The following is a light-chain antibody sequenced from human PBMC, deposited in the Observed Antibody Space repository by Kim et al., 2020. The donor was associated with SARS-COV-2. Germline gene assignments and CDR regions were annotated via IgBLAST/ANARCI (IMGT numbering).Light chain of an antibody. Sequence: DIQMIQSPSSLSVSAGDRVTITCRASQTISRYLNWYQQKPGKAPKLLIYAASTLQRGVPSRFSGSGSGTDFSLTISSLQPEDFANYYCQQGHSAPLTFGGGTKVDIK. J-gene: IGKJ4*01. CDR3: QQGHSAPLT. CDR1: QTISRY. V-gene: IGKV1-39*01. CDR2: AAS.